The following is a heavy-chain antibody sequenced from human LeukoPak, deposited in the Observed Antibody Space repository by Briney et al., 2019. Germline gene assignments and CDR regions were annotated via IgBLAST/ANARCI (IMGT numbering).Heavy chain of an antibody. D-gene: IGHD4-17*01. CDR3: ARADFGDC. CDR1: GYTFTGYY. CDR2: INPNTGGT. J-gene: IGHJ3*01. Sequence: ASVKVSCKASGYTFTGYYIQWVRQAPGQGLEWMGRINPNTGGTNYAQKFQGRVTMTRDTSITTAYMELSGLRSDDTAVYYCARADFGDCWGQGTMVTVSS. V-gene: IGHV1-2*06.